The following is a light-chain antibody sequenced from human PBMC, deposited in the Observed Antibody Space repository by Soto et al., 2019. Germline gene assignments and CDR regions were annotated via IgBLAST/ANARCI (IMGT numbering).Light chain of an antibody. Sequence: SSELTQPPSVSVSPGQTASITCSGDKLWDKYACWYQQKPGQSPVLVIYQDSKRPSGIPERFSGSNSGNTDTLTISGTQAMDEADYYCQAWDSSTAVFGGGTKLTVL. V-gene: IGLV3-1*01. CDR3: QAWDSSTAV. CDR1: KLWDKY. J-gene: IGLJ2*01. CDR2: QDS.